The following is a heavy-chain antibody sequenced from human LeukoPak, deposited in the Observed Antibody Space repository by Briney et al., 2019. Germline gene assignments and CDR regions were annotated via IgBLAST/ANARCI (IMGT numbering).Heavy chain of an antibody. V-gene: IGHV3-30*03. CDR3: ARYCGGDCYGMDV. CDR2: ISYDGSNK. J-gene: IGHJ6*02. CDR1: GFTFSSYG. D-gene: IGHD2-21*02. Sequence: GRSLRLSCAASGFTFSSYGMHWVRQAPGKGLEWVAVISYDGSNKYYADSVKGRFTISRDNSKNTLYLQMNSLRAEDTAVYYCARYCGGDCYGMDVWGQGTTVTVSS.